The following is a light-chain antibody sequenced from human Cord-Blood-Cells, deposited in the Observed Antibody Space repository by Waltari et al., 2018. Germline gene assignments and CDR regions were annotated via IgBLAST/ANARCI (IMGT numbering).Light chain of an antibody. CDR2: KSS. Sequence: IVMTQTPLSSPVTLGQPASISCRSSQSLGHSDGNTYLSWLQQRPGQPPRLLIYKSSNRFSGVPDRFSGSGAGTDSTMKISMVEAEGVGVYYCMQATQFPWTFGQGTKVEIK. CDR3: MQATQFPWT. CDR1: QSLGHSDGNTY. J-gene: IGKJ1*01. V-gene: IGKV2-24*01.